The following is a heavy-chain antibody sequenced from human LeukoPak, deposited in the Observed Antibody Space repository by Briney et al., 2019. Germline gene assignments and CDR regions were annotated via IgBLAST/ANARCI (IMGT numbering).Heavy chain of an antibody. J-gene: IGHJ4*02. CDR3: ASGYCSTTSCYVNPYFDY. CDR2: ISYDGSNR. Sequence: GGSLRLSCAASGFTFRSYGMHWVRQAPGKGLEWVAIISYDGSNRYYADSVKGRFTISRDNSKNTLYLQMNSLRPEDTAVYYCASGYCSTTSCYVNPYFDYWGQGTLVTVSS. D-gene: IGHD2-2*03. CDR1: GFTFRSYG. V-gene: IGHV3-30*03.